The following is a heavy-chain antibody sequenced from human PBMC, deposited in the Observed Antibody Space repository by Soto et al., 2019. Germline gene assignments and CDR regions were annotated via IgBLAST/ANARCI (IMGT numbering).Heavy chain of an antibody. CDR3: ARVPGIAVAGSSSDY. CDR1: GGSFSGYY. D-gene: IGHD6-19*01. CDR2: INHSGST. Sequence: TSETLSLTCAVYGGSFSGYYWSWIRQPPGKGLEWIGEINHSGSTNYNPSLKSRVTISVDTSKNQFSLKLSSVTAADTAVYYCARVPGIAVAGSSSDYWGQGTLVTVSS. V-gene: IGHV4-34*01. J-gene: IGHJ4*02.